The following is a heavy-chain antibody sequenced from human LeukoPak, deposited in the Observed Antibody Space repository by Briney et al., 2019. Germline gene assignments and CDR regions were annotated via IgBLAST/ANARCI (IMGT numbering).Heavy chain of an antibody. CDR3: ARWRRSGSYTGFDY. V-gene: IGHV3-21*01. Sequence: GGSLRLSCAASGFTFSSYSMNWVRQAPGKGLGWVSSISSSSSYIYYADSVKGRFTISRDNAKNSLYLQMNSLRAEDTAVYYCARWRRSGSYTGFDYWGQGTLVTVSS. CDR1: GFTFSSYS. CDR2: ISSSSSYI. J-gene: IGHJ4*02. D-gene: IGHD1-26*01.